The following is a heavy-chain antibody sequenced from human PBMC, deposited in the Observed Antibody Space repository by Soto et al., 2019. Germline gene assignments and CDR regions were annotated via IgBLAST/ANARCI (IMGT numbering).Heavy chain of an antibody. J-gene: IGHJ4*02. CDR1: GYTFTXYD. D-gene: IGHD5-12*01. CDR3: ARGQSRDIVATIIIDY. Sequence: ASVKVSSKASGYTFTXYDINWGRQATGQGLEWMGWMNPNSGNTGYAQKFQGRVTMTRNTSISTAYMELSSLRSEDTAVYYCARGQSRDIVATIIIDYWGQGTLVTVSS. CDR2: MNPNSGNT. V-gene: IGHV1-8*01.